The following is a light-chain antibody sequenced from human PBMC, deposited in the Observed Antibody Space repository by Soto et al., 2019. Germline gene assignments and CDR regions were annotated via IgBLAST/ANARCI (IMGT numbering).Light chain of an antibody. Sequence: EIVLTQSPATLSLSPGERATLSCRASQSVSSYLAWYQQKPGQAPRLLIHDASTRATGIPARFSGSGSGTDFTLTLSSLEPEDFAVYYCQQRNNWPPTWTFGQGTQVEIK. V-gene: IGKV3-11*01. CDR1: QSVSSY. J-gene: IGKJ1*01. CDR2: DAS. CDR3: QQRNNWPPTWT.